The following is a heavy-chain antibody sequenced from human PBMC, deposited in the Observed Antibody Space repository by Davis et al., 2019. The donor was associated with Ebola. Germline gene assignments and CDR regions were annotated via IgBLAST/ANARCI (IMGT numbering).Heavy chain of an antibody. J-gene: IGHJ4*02. V-gene: IGHV4-4*08. CDR3: AREGVKLLDQ. Sequence: MPSETLSLTCTVSGGSISSYYWSWVRQPPGGGLEWIGYVYSSGTTNYNPPLKSRVTISVDTSNNQFSLNLGSVTAADTAVYSCAREGVKLLDQWGQGTLVTVSS. D-gene: IGHD3-10*01. CDR2: VYSSGTT. CDR1: GGSISSYY.